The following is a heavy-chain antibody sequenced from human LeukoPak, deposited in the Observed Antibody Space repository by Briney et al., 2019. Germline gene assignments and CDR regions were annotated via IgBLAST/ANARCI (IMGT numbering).Heavy chain of an antibody. CDR1: GYTLTELS. J-gene: IGHJ1*01. Sequence: ASVKVSCKVSGYTLTELSMHWVRQTPGKGLECMGGFDPEDGETIYAQKFQGRVTMTEDTSTDTAYMELSSLRSEDTAVYYCATDQRGYSSSSEYFQHWGQGTLVTVSS. V-gene: IGHV1-24*01. CDR3: ATDQRGYSSSSEYFQH. CDR2: FDPEDGET. D-gene: IGHD6-6*01.